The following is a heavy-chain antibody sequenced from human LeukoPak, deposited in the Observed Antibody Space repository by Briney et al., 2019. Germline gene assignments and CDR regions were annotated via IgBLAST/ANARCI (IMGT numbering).Heavy chain of an antibody. CDR1: GFTFSTYN. CDR3: AELGITMIGGV. V-gene: IGHV3-21*01. CDR2: ITSSSSYI. Sequence: PGGSLRLSCAASGFTFSTYNMNWVRQAPGKGLEWVSSITSSSSYIYYADSVKGRFTISRDNAKNSLYLQMNSLRAEDTAVYYCAELGITMIGGVWGKGTTVTISS. D-gene: IGHD3-10*02. J-gene: IGHJ6*04.